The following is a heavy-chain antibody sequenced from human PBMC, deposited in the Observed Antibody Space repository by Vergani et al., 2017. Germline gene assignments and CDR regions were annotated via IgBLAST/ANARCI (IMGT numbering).Heavy chain of an antibody. CDR1: GFTFDDYA. V-gene: IGHV3-9*01. CDR2: ISWNSGTI. D-gene: IGHD3-22*01. CDR3: AKDMYGYYDSSGXFDY. Sequence: EVQLVESGGGLVQPGRSLRLSCAASGFTFDDYAMHWVRQAPGKGLEWVSGISWNSGTIGYADSVKGRFTISRNNAKDSLYLQMNSLRAEDTALYYCAKDMYGYYDSSGXFDYWGQGTLVTVSS. J-gene: IGHJ4*02.